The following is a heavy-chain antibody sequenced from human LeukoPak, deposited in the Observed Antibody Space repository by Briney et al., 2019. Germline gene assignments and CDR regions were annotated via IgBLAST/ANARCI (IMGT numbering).Heavy chain of an antibody. Sequence: GGSLRLSCAASGFTFSSYEMNWVRQAPGKGLEWVSYISSSGSTICYADSVKGRFTISRDNAKNSLYLQMNSLRAEDTAVYYCAREAYYYDSSGYYSYYFDYWGQGTLVTVSS. D-gene: IGHD3-22*01. CDR2: ISSSGSTI. CDR3: AREAYYYDSSGYYSYYFDY. V-gene: IGHV3-48*03. J-gene: IGHJ4*02. CDR1: GFTFSSYE.